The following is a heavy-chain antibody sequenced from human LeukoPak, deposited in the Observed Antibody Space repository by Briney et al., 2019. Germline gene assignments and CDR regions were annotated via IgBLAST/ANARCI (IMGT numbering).Heavy chain of an antibody. CDR3: AYGDLGY. J-gene: IGHJ4*02. CDR2: IWYDGSNK. CDR1: GFTFSSYG. V-gene: IGHV3-33*01. D-gene: IGHD4-17*01. Sequence: GGSLRLSCAASGFTFSSYGMHWVRQAPGKGPEWVAVIWYDGSNKYYADSVKGRFTISRDNSKNTLYLQMNSLRAEDTAVYYCAYGDLGYWGQGTLVTVSS.